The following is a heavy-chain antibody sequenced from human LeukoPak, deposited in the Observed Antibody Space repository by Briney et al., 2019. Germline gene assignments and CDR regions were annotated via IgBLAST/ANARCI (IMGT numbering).Heavy chain of an antibody. J-gene: IGHJ4*02. V-gene: IGHV3-23*01. CDR1: GFTFTRYT. CDR3: AKAAEIGIVGATDY. D-gene: IGHD1-26*01. CDR2: ISGSGGST. Sequence: GGSLRLSCAASGFTFTRYTMTWDRQAPGKGLEWVSAISGSGGSTYYADSVKGRFTISRDNSKNTLYPQMNSLRAEDTAVYYCAKAAEIGIVGATDYWGQGTLVTVSS.